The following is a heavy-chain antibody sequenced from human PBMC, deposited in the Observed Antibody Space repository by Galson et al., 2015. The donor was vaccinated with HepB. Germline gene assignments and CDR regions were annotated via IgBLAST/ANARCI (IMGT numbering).Heavy chain of an antibody. D-gene: IGHD1-26*01. CDR3: TTRIVGATGYYFDY. Sequence: SLRLSCAASGFTFSNAWMSWVRQAPGKGLEWVGRIKSKTDGGTTDYAAPVKGRFTISRDDSKNTLYLQMNSLKTEDTAVYYCTTRIVGATGYYFDYWGQGTLVTVSS. V-gene: IGHV3-15*01. J-gene: IGHJ4*02. CDR2: IKSKTDGGTT. CDR1: GFTFSNAW.